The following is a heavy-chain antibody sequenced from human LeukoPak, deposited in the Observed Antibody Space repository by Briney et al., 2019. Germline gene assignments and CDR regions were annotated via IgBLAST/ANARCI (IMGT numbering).Heavy chain of an antibody. CDR2: IKQDGSEK. D-gene: IGHD2-15*01. CDR3: AADSGGSRY. V-gene: IGHV3-7*01. CDR1: GFTFSSYA. J-gene: IGHJ4*02. Sequence: PGGSLRLSCAASGFTFSSYAMSWIRQAPGRGLEWVANIKQDGSEKYYADSVKGRFTISRDNAKNSLYLQMNSLRVEDTAMYYCAADSGGSRYWGQGTLATVSS.